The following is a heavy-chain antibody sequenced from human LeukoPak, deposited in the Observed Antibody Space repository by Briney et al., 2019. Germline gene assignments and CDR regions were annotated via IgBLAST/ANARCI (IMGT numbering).Heavy chain of an antibody. V-gene: IGHV1-46*01. CDR3: ARAMVGWQQLAYYYMDV. J-gene: IGHJ6*03. Sequence: ASVKVSCKASGYTFTSYYMHWVRQAPGQGLDWMGIINPSGGSTSYAQKFQGRVTMTRDMSTSTVYMELSSLRSEDTAVYYCARAMVGWQQLAYYYMDVWGKGTTVTVSS. CDR1: GYTFTSYY. D-gene: IGHD6-13*01. CDR2: INPSGGST.